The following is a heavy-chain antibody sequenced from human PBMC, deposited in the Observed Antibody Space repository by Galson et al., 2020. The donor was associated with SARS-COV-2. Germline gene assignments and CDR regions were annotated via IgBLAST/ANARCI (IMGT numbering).Heavy chain of an antibody. J-gene: IGHJ3*02. CDR3: ARPIPYSSSSSAFDI. CDR1: GVTLSSAE. V-gene: IGHV3-48*03. CDR2: MSGSAETI. Sequence: GGSRRCYCEVSGVTLSSAERKWVRKASGKGLEWISYMSGSAETIHYADSVKGRFNISRDNPKNSLYLQMNSLRADDTAVYYCARPIPYSSSSSAFDIWGQGTVVTVSS. D-gene: IGHD6-6*01.